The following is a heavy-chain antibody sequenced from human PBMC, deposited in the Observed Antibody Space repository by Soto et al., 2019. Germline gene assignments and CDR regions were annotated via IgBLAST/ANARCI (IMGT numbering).Heavy chain of an antibody. J-gene: IGHJ6*02. Sequence: SATLSLTCAVYGGSFSGYYWSWIRQPPGKGLEWIGEINHSGSTNYNPSLKSRVTISVDTSKNQFSLKLSSVTAEDTAVYYCAKDWTRLRWYRDWDYYGMDVWGQGTTVTVSS. CDR3: AKDWTRLRWYRDWDYYGMDV. D-gene: IGHD4-17*01. CDR1: GGSFSGYY. V-gene: IGHV4-34*01. CDR2: INHSGST.